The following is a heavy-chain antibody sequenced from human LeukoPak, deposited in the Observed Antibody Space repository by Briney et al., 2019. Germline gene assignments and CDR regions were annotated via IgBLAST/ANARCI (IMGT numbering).Heavy chain of an antibody. D-gene: IGHD3-10*02. J-gene: IGHJ4*02. CDR3: AKGVRGVID. V-gene: IGHV3-23*01. CDR2: IDSTGAYT. Sequence: PGGSLRLSCAASGFIFSNYAMSWVRQAPGKGLEWVSAIDSTGAYTWYADSVKGRFTISRDNSKNTLYLQMNSLRAEDTAVYYCAKGVRGVIDWGQGTLVTVSS. CDR1: GFIFSNYA.